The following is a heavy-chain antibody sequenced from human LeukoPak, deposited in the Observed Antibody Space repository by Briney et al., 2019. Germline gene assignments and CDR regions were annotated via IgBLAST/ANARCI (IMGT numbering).Heavy chain of an antibody. V-gene: IGHV3-23*01. CDR1: GFTFSIYA. CDR3: AKGRSGVSSAAINY. CDR2: ISGSGDST. J-gene: IGHJ4*02. D-gene: IGHD2-2*01. Sequence: GDPLTLPCAVSGFTFSIYAESWVRQAPGKGLEWVSTISGSGDSTYYADSVKGRFTISRDNSKNTLHLQRNSLRAEDTAVYSCAKGRSGVSSAAINYWGQGTLVTVSS.